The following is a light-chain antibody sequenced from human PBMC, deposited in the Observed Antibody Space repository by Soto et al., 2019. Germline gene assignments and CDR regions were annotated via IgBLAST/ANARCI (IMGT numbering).Light chain of an antibody. CDR3: QQYTGPPTT. Sequence: EIVLTQSACTLSLSPGERATLSCRASQTVSSNYLAWCQQRPGQAPRLLIYGASTRAAGIPDRFSGSGYGTDFTLTITRLEPEDSAVYFCQQYTGPPTTFGQGTRLEIK. CDR2: GAS. V-gene: IGKV3-20*01. CDR1: QTVSSNY. J-gene: IGKJ5*01.